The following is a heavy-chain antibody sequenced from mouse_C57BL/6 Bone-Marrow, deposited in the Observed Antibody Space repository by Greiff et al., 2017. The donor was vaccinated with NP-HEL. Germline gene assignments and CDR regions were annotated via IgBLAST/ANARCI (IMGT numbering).Heavy chain of an antibody. V-gene: IGHV5-17*01. J-gene: IGHJ3*01. Sequence: EVKLMESGGGLVKPGGSLTLSCAASGFTFSDYGMHWVRQAPEKGLEWVAYISSGSSTIYYADTVKGRFTISRDNAKNTLFQQMTSLRSEDTAMYYCAGGIICQGFAYWGRGTLVTVTA. CDR3: AGGIICQGFAY. CDR2: ISSGSSTI. D-gene: IGHD1-1*01. CDR1: GFTFSDYG.